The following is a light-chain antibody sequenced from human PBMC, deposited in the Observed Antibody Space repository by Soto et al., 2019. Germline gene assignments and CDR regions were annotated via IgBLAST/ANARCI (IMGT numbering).Light chain of an antibody. CDR3: QTWGPGTVA. V-gene: IGLV4-69*01. Sequence: QPVLTQSPSASASLGASVKLTCTLSSGHSSYDIAWHQQQPETGPRYLMRLNSDGTHRKGDGIPARFSGSSSGAERYLSISSLQAEDEADYYCQTWGPGTVAFGGGTKLTVL. J-gene: IGLJ2*01. CDR1: SGHSSYD. CDR2: LNSDGTH.